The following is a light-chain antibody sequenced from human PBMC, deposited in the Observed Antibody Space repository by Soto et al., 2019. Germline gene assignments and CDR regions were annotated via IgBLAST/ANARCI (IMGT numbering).Light chain of an antibody. CDR1: TSNIGNNY. V-gene: IGLV1-51*02. CDR2: ENN. J-gene: IGLJ3*02. CDR3: GTWDSSLSAGV. Sequence: QSVLTQPPSVSAAPGQKVTISCSGSTSNIGNNYVSWYRQLPGTAPKLLIYENNKRPSGIPDRFSGSSPGTSATLGITGLQTGDEADYYCGTWDSSLSAGVFGGGTKLTVL.